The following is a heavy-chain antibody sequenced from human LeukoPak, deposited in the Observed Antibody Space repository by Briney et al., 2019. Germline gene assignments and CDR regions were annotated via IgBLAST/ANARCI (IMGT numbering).Heavy chain of an antibody. CDR3: ARNLAPEGMDV. CDR2: ISSSGSTI. D-gene: IGHD1-14*01. J-gene: IGHJ6*02. CDR1: GFTFSSYE. Sequence: GGSLRLSCEAYGFTFSSYEMNWVRQAPGKGLEWVSYISSSGSTIYYADSVKGRFTISRDNAKNSLYLQMNSLRAEDTAIYYCARNLAPEGMDVWGQGTTVTVSS. V-gene: IGHV3-48*03.